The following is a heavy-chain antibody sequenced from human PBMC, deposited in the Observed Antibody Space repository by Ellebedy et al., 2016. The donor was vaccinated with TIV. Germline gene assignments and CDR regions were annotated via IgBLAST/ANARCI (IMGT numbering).Heavy chain of an antibody. V-gene: IGHV4-34*01. Sequence: SETLSLXXAVYGGSFSGYYWSWIRQPPGKGLEWIGEINHSGSTNYNPSLKSRVTISVDTSKNQFSLKLSSVTAADTAVYYCARVGSIVLMVYAFDYWGQGTLVTVSS. J-gene: IGHJ4*02. CDR1: GGSFSGYY. CDR3: ARVGSIVLMVYAFDY. CDR2: INHSGST. D-gene: IGHD2-8*01.